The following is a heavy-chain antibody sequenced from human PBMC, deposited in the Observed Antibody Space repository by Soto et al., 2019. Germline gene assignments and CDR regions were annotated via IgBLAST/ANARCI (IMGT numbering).Heavy chain of an antibody. CDR3: ARIHRAGNLVGGFDY. J-gene: IGHJ4*02. V-gene: IGHV3-33*01. D-gene: IGHD6-13*01. CDR1: GFTFSNYG. Sequence: QGQLVESGGGVVQPGRSLRLSCEASGFTFSNYGMHWVRQAPGKGLEWVAVVWYDGGTEYYIDSVKGRFSISRDNSQNTLDLQMNSLRGDDTAVYFCARIHRAGNLVGGFDYWGQGTLVTVSS. CDR2: VWYDGGTE.